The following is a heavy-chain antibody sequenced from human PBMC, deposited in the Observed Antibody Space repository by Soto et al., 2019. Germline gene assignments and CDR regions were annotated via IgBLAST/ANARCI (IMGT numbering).Heavy chain of an antibody. CDR3: AREGSSWSSWYFDL. D-gene: IGHD6-13*01. CDR1: GGSISSYY. V-gene: IGHV4-59*01. Sequence: PSETLSLTCTVSGGSISSYYWSWIRQPPGKGLEWIGYIYYSGSTNYNPSLKSRVTISVDTSKNQFSLKLSSVTAADTAVYYCAREGSSWSSWYFDLWGRGTLVTVS. CDR2: IYYSGST. J-gene: IGHJ2*01.